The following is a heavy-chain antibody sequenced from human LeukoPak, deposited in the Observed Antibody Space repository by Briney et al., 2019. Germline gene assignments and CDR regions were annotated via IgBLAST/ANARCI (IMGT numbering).Heavy chain of an antibody. J-gene: IGHJ5*01. D-gene: IGHD3-10*01. CDR1: GFTFSSYS. CDR3: ARDRVVSGRFGEVAS. CDR2: ISSSSTYI. Sequence: PGGSLRPSCAASGFTFSSYSMNWVRQAPGKGLEWVSFISSSSTYIYYADSVKGRFTISRDDAKNSLYLQMSSLRADDTAVYYCARDRVVSGRFGEVASWGQGTLVTVSS. V-gene: IGHV3-21*01.